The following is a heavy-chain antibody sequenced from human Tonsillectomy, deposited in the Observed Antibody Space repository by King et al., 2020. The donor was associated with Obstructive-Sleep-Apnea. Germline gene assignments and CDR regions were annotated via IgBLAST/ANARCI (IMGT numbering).Heavy chain of an antibody. CDR3: ARTQNWNYEGGYWFDP. CDR2: IDPTDSYT. CDR1: GYSFTNYW. D-gene: IGHD1-7*01. V-gene: IGHV5-10-1*03. J-gene: IGHJ5*02. Sequence: QLVQSGAEVKKPGESLRISCKGSGYSFTNYWISWVRRMPGKGLEWMGRIDPTDSYTNYSPSFQGHVTISTDKSISTAYLQWSSLKASDPAMYYCARTQNWNYEGGYWFDPWGQGTLVTVSS.